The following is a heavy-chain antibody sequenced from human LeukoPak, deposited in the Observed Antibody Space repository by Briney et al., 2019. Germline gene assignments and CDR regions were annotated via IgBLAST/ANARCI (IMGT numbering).Heavy chain of an antibody. CDR1: GGTFSSYA. J-gene: IGHJ4*02. V-gene: IGHV1-69*13. D-gene: IGHD4-17*01. CDR3: ARVSDYGDYVFDY. Sequence: SVKVSCKASGGTFSSYAISWVRQAPGQGLEWMGGIIPIFGTANYAQKFQGRVTITADEPTSTAYMELSSLRSEDTAVYYCARVSDYGDYVFDYWGQGTLVTVSS. CDR2: IIPIFGTA.